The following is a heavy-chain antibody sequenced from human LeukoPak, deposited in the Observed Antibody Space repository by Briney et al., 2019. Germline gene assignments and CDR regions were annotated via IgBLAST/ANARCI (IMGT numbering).Heavy chain of an antibody. CDR1: GFTFSSYW. CDR2: IASDGSST. CDR3: ARGRPHGNDY. V-gene: IGHV3-74*01. D-gene: IGHD4-23*01. J-gene: IGHJ4*02. Sequence: GGSLRLSWAASGFTFSSYWMNWVRQAPGKGLVWGSRIASDGSSTTYADSVKGRFSISRDNAKNTLYLQMNSLRVEDTAVYYCARGRPHGNDYWGQGPLVPVSS.